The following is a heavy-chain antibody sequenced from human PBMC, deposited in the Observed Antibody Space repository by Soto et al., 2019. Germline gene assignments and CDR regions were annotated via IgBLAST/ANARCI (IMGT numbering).Heavy chain of an antibody. V-gene: IGHV1-3*01. Sequence: ASVKVSCKASGYTLTSYAMHWVRQAPGQRLEWMGWINAGNGSTKYSQKFQGRDTITRDTSASTAYMELSSLRSEDTAVYYCAGYRSGGWWCSAAFGYWGQGTWVTVSS. CDR3: AGYRSGGWWCSAAFGY. CDR1: GYTLTSYA. D-gene: IGHD2-8*02. J-gene: IGHJ4*02. CDR2: INAGNGST.